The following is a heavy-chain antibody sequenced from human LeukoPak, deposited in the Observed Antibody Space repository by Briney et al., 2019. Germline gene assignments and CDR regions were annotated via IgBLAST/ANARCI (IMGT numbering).Heavy chain of an antibody. CDR3: ARETRGCSSTTCYNAFDY. D-gene: IGHD2-2*02. J-gene: IGHJ4*02. Sequence: SETLSLTCTVSGGSISTYYWSWIRQPPGKGLEWIGYIYYSGSTNYNPSLKSRVTISVDTSKNQFSLKLSSVTAADTAVYYCARETRGCSSTTCYNAFDYWGQGTLVTVSS. CDR2: IYYSGST. V-gene: IGHV4-59*01. CDR1: GGSISTYY.